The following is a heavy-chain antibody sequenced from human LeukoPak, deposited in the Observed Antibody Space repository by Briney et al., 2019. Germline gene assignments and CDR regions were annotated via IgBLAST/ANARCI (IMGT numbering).Heavy chain of an antibody. D-gene: IGHD3-22*01. Sequence: GGSLRLSCAASGFILSNYWMSWARQAPGKGLEWVANIKQDGSEKYYVDSVKGRFTISRDNAKNSLYLQMKSLRAEDTAVYYCARDLGYYYDSSGYYNDDAFGIWGQGTMVTVSS. CDR1: GFILSNYW. V-gene: IGHV3-7*01. J-gene: IGHJ3*02. CDR2: IKQDGSEK. CDR3: ARDLGYYYDSSGYYNDDAFGI.